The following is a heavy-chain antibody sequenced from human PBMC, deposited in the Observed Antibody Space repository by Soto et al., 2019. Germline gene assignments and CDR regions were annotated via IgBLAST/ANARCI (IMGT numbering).Heavy chain of an antibody. CDR2: INPNGGST. Sequence: ASVKVSCKATGYTFINYYMHWVRQAPGQGLEWMGIINPNGGSTTYAQKFQGRVTLTRDTSTNTVNMELSSLRSEDTAVYYCAREKWLVRRNDPFDIWGQGTMVTVSS. D-gene: IGHD6-19*01. V-gene: IGHV1-46*01. J-gene: IGHJ3*02. CDR1: GYTFINYY. CDR3: AREKWLVRRNDPFDI.